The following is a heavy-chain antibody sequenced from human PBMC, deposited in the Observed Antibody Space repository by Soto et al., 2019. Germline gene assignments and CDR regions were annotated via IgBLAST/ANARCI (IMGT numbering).Heavy chain of an antibody. CDR1: SGTISSSNW. CDR2: IIQSGSP. Sequence: QVQLQESGPGLVKPSGTLSLTCAVSSGTISSSNWWTWVRQPPGKGLEWIGEIIQSGSPNYNPSRRSRVTISVDKSKSQFFLKLSSVTAADTAIYYCAGLGMVAAHREFDPWGQGTLVTVSS. D-gene: IGHD2-15*01. CDR3: AGLGMVAAHREFDP. J-gene: IGHJ5*02. V-gene: IGHV4-4*02.